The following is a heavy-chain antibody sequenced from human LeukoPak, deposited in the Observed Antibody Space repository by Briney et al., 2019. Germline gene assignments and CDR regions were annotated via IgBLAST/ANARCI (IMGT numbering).Heavy chain of an antibody. CDR1: GFTVSSNY. CDR3: ARGSYEYYYYGMDV. CDR2: IYSGGST. J-gene: IGHJ6*02. D-gene: IGHD3-3*01. Sequence: PGGSLRLSCAASGFTVSSNYMSWVRQAPGKGLEWVSVIYSGGSTYYADSVKGRFTISRDNSKNTLYLQMNSLRAEDTAVYYCARGSYEYYYYGMDVWGQGTTVTVSS. V-gene: IGHV3-66*01.